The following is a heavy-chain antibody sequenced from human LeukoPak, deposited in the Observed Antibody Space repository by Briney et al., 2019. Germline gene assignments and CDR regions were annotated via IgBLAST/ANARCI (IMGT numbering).Heavy chain of an antibody. J-gene: IGHJ4*02. CDR2: ISYDGSKT. D-gene: IGHD5-12*01. V-gene: IGHV3-30*04. CDR3: AKEGFWTSGYDSKELDY. CDR1: GFTFSSYT. Sequence: PGGSLRLSCAASGFTFSSYTIHWVRQAPGKGLEWVAVISYDGSKTYYADSVKGRFTISRDNSKNTLYLQMNSLRAEDTAVYYCAKEGFWTSGYDSKELDYWGQGTLVTVSS.